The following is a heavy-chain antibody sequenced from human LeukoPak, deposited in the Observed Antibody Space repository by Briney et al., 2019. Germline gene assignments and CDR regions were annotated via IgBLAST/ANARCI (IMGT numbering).Heavy chain of an antibody. Sequence: GGSLRLSCAASGFTFSSYWMHWVRQAPGKGLVWVSRINSDGSSTSYADSVKGRFTISRDNSKNTLYLQMNSLRAEDTAVYYCAKFRLLGLTFGGAALDYWGQGTLVTVSS. CDR3: AKFRLLGLTFGGAALDY. V-gene: IGHV3-74*01. CDR2: INSDGSST. J-gene: IGHJ4*02. CDR1: GFTFSSYW. D-gene: IGHD3-16*01.